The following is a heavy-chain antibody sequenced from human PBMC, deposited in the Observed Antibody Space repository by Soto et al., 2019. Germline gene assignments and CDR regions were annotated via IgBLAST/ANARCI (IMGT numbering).Heavy chain of an antibody. V-gene: IGHV4-38-2*02. Sequence: SETLSLTCTVSGYSISSGYYWGWIRQPPGKGLEWIGSIYHSGSTYYNPSLKSRVTISGDTSKNQFSLKLSSVTAADTAVYYCARDGGTMVRGVIIDYWGQGTLVTVSS. J-gene: IGHJ4*02. CDR1: GYSISSGYY. CDR3: ARDGGTMVRGVIIDY. CDR2: IYHSGST. D-gene: IGHD3-10*01.